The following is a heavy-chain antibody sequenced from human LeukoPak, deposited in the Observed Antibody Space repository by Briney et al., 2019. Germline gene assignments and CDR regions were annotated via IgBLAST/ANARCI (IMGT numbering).Heavy chain of an antibody. V-gene: IGHV3-11*01. CDR3: ARVVLAVAATGVYYFDY. CDR1: GFTFSDYD. D-gene: IGHD6-19*01. J-gene: IGHJ4*02. Sequence: GGSLRLSCAASGFTFSDYDMSWIRQAPGKGLEWVSEIIRIGSTIYYADYVKGRFTISRDKAKTSLYLQMNSLRAEDTAVYYCARVVLAVAATGVYYFDYWGQGTLVTVSS. CDR2: IIRIGSTI.